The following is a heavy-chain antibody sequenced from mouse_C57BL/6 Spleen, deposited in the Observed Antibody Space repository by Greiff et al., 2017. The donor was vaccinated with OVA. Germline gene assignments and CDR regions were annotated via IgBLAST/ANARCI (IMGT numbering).Heavy chain of an antibody. CDR1: GFTFSDYG. J-gene: IGHJ2*01. V-gene: IGHV5-17*01. D-gene: IGHD2-5*01. CDR3: ARDSNYFDY. CDR2: ISSGSSTI. Sequence: DVQLVESGGGLVKPGGSLKLSCAASGFTFSDYGMHWVRQAPEKGLEWVAYISSGSSTIYYADTVKGRFTISRDNAKNTLCLQMTSLRSEDTAMYYCARDSNYFDYWGQGTTLTVSS.